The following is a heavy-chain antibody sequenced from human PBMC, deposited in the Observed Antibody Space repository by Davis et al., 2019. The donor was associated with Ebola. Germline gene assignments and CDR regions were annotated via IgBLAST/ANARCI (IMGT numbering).Heavy chain of an antibody. D-gene: IGHD3-3*01. J-gene: IGHJ6*02. Sequence: AASVKVSCKASGYTFTHYGITWVRQAPGQGLEWMGWINPHNGNTNYAQNVQGRVTMTTDTSTTTAYMELRSLRSDDTAVYYCARNLRGSPRFLGKTIYGMDVWGQGTTVTVSS. CDR1: GYTFTHYG. V-gene: IGHV1-18*04. CDR3: ARNLRGSPRFLGKTIYGMDV. CDR2: INPHNGNT.